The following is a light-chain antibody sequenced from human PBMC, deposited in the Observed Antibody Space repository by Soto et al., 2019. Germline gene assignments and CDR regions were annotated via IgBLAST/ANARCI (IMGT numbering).Light chain of an antibody. Sequence: DIQMTQSPSSLSASVGDRVTITCRASQGINHYLAWFQQKPGKVPKLLIYKASTLKSGVPSRFSGSGFGTEFTLTISSLQPDDFATYYCQHYNSYSEAFGQGTKVDIK. CDR1: QGINHY. CDR2: KAS. J-gene: IGKJ1*01. CDR3: QHYNSYSEA. V-gene: IGKV1-5*03.